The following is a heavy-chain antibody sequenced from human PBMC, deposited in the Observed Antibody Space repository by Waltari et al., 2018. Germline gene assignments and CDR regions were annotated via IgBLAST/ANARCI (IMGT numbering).Heavy chain of an antibody. CDR2: IIPVLGIE. Sequence: QVQLVQSGAEVKKPGSSVKVSCKASGGTFSSYTISWVRQAPGQGLEWMGRIIPVLGIENYGQKFQGRVTITADKSTSTAYMERSSRRSEDTAVYYCARAKLWFGGGLFDYWGQGTLVTVSS. J-gene: IGHJ4*02. CDR3: ARAKLWFGGGLFDY. D-gene: IGHD3-10*01. V-gene: IGHV1-69*02. CDR1: GGTFSSYT.